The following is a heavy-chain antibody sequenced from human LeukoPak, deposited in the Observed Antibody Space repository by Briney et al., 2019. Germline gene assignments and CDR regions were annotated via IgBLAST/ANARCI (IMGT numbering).Heavy chain of an antibody. CDR3: ARTGEDYGSGSYTGVFDY. J-gene: IGHJ4*02. Sequence: PGGSLRLSCAASGFTFSSYWMHWVRQAPGKGLVWVSRINSDGSSTSYADSVKGRFTISRDNAKNTLYLQMNSLRAEDTAVYYCARTGEDYGSGSYTGVFDYWGQGTLVTVSS. D-gene: IGHD3-10*01. V-gene: IGHV3-74*01. CDR2: INSDGSST. CDR1: GFTFSSYW.